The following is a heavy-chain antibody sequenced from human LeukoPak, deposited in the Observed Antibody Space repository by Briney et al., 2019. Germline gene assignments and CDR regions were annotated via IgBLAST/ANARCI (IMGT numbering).Heavy chain of an antibody. CDR2: IYYRGST. J-gene: IGHJ4*02. D-gene: IGHD2-21*02. Sequence: SETLSLTCSVSGGSISGSSYYWGWIRQPPGKGLEWIGNIYYRGSTYYNPSLKSRVIMSIDTSKNQFSLKVNSVTATDTAVYYCAKTVWSRLAAGLDSWGQGTLVTVSS. CDR3: AKTVWSRLAAGLDS. V-gene: IGHV4-39*01. CDR1: GGSISGSSYY.